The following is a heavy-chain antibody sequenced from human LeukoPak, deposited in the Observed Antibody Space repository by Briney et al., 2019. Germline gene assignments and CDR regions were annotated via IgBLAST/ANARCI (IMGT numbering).Heavy chain of an antibody. CDR3: ARGTVAGTPDFDF. CDR2: ISGSSSFV. CDR1: GFTFNTSS. V-gene: IGHV3-21*06. J-gene: IGHJ4*02. D-gene: IGHD6-19*01. Sequence: PGGSLRLSCAASGFTFNTSSRNWVRQAPGKGLEWVSSISGSSSFVYYADSLKGRFTISRDNAKNSLYLQMNSLRVEDTAVYYCARGTVAGTPDFDFWGQGTLVAVSS.